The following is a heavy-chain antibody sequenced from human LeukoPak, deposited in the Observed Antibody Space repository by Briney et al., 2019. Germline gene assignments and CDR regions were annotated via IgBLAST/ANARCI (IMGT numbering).Heavy chain of an antibody. CDR2: MNPNSGNT. CDR1: GYTFTSYD. Sequence: ASVKVSCKASGYTFTSYDINWVRQATGQGLEWMGWMNPNSGNTGYAQKFQGRVTMTRNTSISTAYMELSSLRSEDTAVYYCARLGTRWNKNWFDPWGQGTLVTVSS. CDR3: ARLGTRWNKNWFDP. V-gene: IGHV1-8*01. D-gene: IGHD1-1*01. J-gene: IGHJ5*02.